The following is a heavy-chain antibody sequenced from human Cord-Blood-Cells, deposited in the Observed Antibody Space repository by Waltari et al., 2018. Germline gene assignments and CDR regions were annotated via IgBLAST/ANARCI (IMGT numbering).Heavy chain of an antibody. CDR2: IIPIFGTA. D-gene: IGHD2-2*02. J-gene: IGHJ2*01. Sequence: QVQLVQSGAEVKKPGSSVKVSCKASGGTFSSYAISWVRQAPGQGLEWMGGIIPIFGTANYAQKCQGRVTITADESTSTAYMELSSLRSEDTAVYYCARGYCSSTSCYKDWYFDLWGRGTLVTVSS. CDR3: ARGYCSSTSCYKDWYFDL. V-gene: IGHV1-69*01. CDR1: GGTFSSYA.